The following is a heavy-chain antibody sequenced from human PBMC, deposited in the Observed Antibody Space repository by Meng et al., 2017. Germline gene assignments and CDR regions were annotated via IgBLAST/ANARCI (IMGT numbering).Heavy chain of an antibody. V-gene: IGHV3-30*04. D-gene: IGHD4-17*01. Sequence: GESLKISCAASGFTFSSYAMHWVRQAPGKGLEWVAVISYDESNKYYADSVKGRFTISRDNSKNTLYLQMNSLRAEDTAVYYCARDCLGRGRQSTVTTYYFDYWGQGTLVTVSS. CDR3: ARDCLGRGRQSTVTTYYFDY. CDR2: ISYDESNK. CDR1: GFTFSSYA. J-gene: IGHJ4*02.